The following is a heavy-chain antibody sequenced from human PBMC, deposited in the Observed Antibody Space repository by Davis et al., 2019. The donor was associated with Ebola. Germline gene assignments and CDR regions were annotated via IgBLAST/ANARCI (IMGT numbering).Heavy chain of an antibody. D-gene: IGHD3-3*01. CDR2: INPDGSTT. CDR1: AFTSNNYW. V-gene: IGHV3-74*01. CDR3: ARDRVRQATGFLEWLNYGMDV. J-gene: IGHJ6*04. Sequence: HTGGSLRLSCAASAFTSNNYWMHWVRQAPGKGLVWVSHINPDGSTTSYADSVRGRFTVSRDNAKNTLYLQMNSLRADDTAVYYCARDRVRQATGFLEWLNYGMDVWGKGTTVTVSS.